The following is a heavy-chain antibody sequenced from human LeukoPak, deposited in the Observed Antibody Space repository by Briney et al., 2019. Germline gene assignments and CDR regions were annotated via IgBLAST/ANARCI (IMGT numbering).Heavy chain of an antibody. D-gene: IGHD3-22*01. CDR3: ARVDSSGYYWVDY. V-gene: IGHV1-46*01. CDR2: INPSGGST. CDR1: GYTFTSYF. Sequence: ASVKVSCKASGYTFTSYFMHWVRQAPGQGLEWMGIINPSGGSTSYAQKFQGRVTMTRDMSTSTVYMELSSLRSEDTAVYYCARVDSSGYYWVDYWGQGTLVTVSS. J-gene: IGHJ4*02.